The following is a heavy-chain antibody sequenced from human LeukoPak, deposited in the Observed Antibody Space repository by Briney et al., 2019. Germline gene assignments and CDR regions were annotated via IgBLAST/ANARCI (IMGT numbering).Heavy chain of an antibody. V-gene: IGHV3-53*01. D-gene: IGHD2-2*01. Sequence: PGGSLRLSCAASGFTVSSNYMSWVRQAPGKGLEWVSVIYSGGSTYYADSEKGRFTISRDNSKNTLYLQMNSLRAEDTAVYYCARGHCSSTSCYDVWGQGTTVTVSS. J-gene: IGHJ6*02. CDR2: IYSGGST. CDR1: GFTVSSNY. CDR3: ARGHCSSTSCYDV.